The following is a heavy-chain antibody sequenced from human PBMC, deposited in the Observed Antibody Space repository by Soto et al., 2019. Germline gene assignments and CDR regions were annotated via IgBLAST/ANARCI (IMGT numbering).Heavy chain of an antibody. CDR2: INPSGGST. Sequence: ASVKVSCKASGYIFTSYYMHWVRQAPGQGLEWMGIINPSGGSTSYAQKFQGRVTMTRDTSTSTVYMELSSLRSEDTAVYYCARGYCSGGSCQGVYYYYGMDVWGQGTTVTVSS. D-gene: IGHD2-15*01. CDR3: ARGYCSGGSCQGVYYYYGMDV. V-gene: IGHV1-46*01. CDR1: GYIFTSYY. J-gene: IGHJ6*02.